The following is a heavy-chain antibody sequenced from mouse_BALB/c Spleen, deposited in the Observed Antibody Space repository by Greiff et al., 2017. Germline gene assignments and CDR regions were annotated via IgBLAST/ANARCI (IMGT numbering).Heavy chain of an antibody. J-gene: IGHJ2*01. Sequence: VQLQQSGAELARPGASVKMSCKASGYTFTSYTMHWVKQRPGQGLEWIGYINPSSGYTEYNQKFKDKTTLTADKSSSTAYMQLSSLTSEDSAVYYCARRDYYGSSGDYWGQGTTLTVSS. D-gene: IGHD1-1*01. CDR2: INPSSGYT. CDR3: ARRDYYGSSGDY. V-gene: IGHV1-4*02. CDR1: GYTFTSYT.